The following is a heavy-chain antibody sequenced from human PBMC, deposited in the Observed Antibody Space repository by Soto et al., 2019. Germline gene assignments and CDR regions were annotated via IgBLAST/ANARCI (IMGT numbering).Heavy chain of an antibody. CDR1: GFTLSGYW. CDR2: INSAGSNT. D-gene: IGHD6-6*01. J-gene: IGHJ4*02. CDR3: ARGGKYSSSSLDY. Sequence: GSLRLSCAASGFTLSGYWMHWVRQAPGEGLVWVSRINSAGSNTDFADSVRGRFTISRDNAKNTLYLQMNSLRAEDTAAYYCARGGKYSSSSLDYWGQGTLVTVSS. V-gene: IGHV3-74*01.